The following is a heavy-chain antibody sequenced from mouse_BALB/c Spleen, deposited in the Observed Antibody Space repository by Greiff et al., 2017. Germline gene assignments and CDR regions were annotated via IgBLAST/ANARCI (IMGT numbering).Heavy chain of an antibody. CDR3: ARLGERGYFDV. CDR1: GYSITSGYY. CDR2: ISYDGSN. V-gene: IGHV3-6*02. J-gene: IGHJ1*01. D-gene: IGHD4-1*01. Sequence: EVKLEESGPGLVKPSQSLSLTCSVTGYSITSGYYWNWIRQFPGNKLEWMGYISYDGSNNYNPSLKNRISITRDTSKNQFFLKLNSVTTEDTATYYCARLGERGYFDVWGAGTTVTVSS.